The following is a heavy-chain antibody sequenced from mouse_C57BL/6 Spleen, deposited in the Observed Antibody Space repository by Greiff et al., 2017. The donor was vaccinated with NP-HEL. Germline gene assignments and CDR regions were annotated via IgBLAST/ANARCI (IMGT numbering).Heavy chain of an antibody. CDR2: IDPANGNT. CDR1: GFNIKNTY. CDR3: AYYYGSPAWFAY. J-gene: IGHJ3*01. V-gene: IGHV14-3*01. Sequence: EVNLVESVAELVRPGASVKLSCTASGFNIKNTYMHWVKQRPEQGLEWIGRIDPANGNTKYAPKFQGKATITADTSSNTAYLQLSSLTSEDTAIYYCAYYYGSPAWFAYWGQGTLVTVSA. D-gene: IGHD1-1*01.